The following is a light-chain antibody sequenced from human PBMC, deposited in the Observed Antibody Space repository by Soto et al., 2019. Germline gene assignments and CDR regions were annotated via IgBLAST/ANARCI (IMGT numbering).Light chain of an antibody. J-gene: IGLJ2*01. CDR2: EVR. V-gene: IGLV2-8*01. CDR1: SSDVGGYNF. CDR3: SSYAGSNSPVV. Sequence: QSALTQPPSASGSPGQSVTISCTGTSSDVGGYNFVSWYQQHPGKAPKLMVYEVRERPAGVPDRFSGSKSGITASLTVSGLQAEDEAAYYCSSYAGSNSPVVFGGGTKLTVL.